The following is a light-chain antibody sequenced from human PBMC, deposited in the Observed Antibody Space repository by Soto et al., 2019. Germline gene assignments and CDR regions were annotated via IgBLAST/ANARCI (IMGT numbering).Light chain of an antibody. Sequence: SYELTQRPSVSVAPGQTARISCGGNDIASKSVHWSQQKPGQAPVLVVYDDNDRPSGIPERLSGSHSGDTATLTISRVEDGDEADYYCQVWDSSSDHYVFGSRTKVTVL. V-gene: IGLV3-21*02. CDR1: DIASKS. J-gene: IGLJ1*01. CDR2: DDN. CDR3: QVWDSSSDHYV.